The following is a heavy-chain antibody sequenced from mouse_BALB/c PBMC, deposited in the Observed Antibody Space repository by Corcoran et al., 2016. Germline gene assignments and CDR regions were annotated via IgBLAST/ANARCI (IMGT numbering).Heavy chain of an antibody. CDR2: INTYTGEP. CDR1: GYTFTNYG. CDR3: ARAPLHYDAMDY. V-gene: IGHV9-3-1*01. Sequence: QIQSVQSGPELRKPGATVKISCKASGYTFTNYGMNWVKQAPGKGLKWMGWINTYTGEPTYADDFKGRFAFSLETSASTAYLQINNLKNEDTATYFCARAPLHYDAMDYLCQGTSVTVSS. J-gene: IGHJ4*01. D-gene: IGHD6-1*01.